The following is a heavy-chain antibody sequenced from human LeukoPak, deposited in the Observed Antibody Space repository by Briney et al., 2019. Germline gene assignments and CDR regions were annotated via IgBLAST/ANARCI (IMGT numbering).Heavy chain of an antibody. CDR2: IYYSGST. D-gene: IGHD6-19*01. CDR3: ASQPQYSSGSTEDY. J-gene: IGHJ4*02. V-gene: IGHV4-39*01. CDR1: GGSISSSSYY. Sequence: SETLSLTCTVSGGSISSSSYYWGWIRQPPGKGLEWIGSIYYSGSTYYNPSLKSRVTISVDTSKNQFSLKLSSVTAADTAVYYCASQPQYSSGSTEDYWGQGTLVTVSS.